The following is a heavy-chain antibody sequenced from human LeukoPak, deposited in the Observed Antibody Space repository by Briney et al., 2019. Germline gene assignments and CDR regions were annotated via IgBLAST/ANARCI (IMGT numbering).Heavy chain of an antibody. CDR2: IYYSGST. J-gene: IGHJ5*02. D-gene: IGHD2-15*01. Sequence: SETLSLTCTVSGGSISSSSYYWGWIRQPPGKGLEWIGSIYYSGSTNYKPSLKSRVTISVDTPKNQFSLRLSSVTAADTAVYYCASLGYCSGGSCSSNWLDPWGQGTLVTVSS. CDR3: ASLGYCSGGSCSSNWLDP. CDR1: GGSISSSSYY. V-gene: IGHV4-39*07.